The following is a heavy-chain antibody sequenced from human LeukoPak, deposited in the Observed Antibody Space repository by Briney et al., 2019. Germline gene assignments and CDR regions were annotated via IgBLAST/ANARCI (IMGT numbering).Heavy chain of an antibody. V-gene: IGHV3-33*01. CDR1: GFTFSSYG. D-gene: IGHD3-3*01. CDR3: ARNFIWYFDY. CDR2: IYYDGSQT. Sequence: PGRSLRLSCAASGFTFSSYGMHWVRQAPGKGLEWVALIYYDGSQTHYSDSVKGRFTISRDNSKNTVDLQMNSLRVEDTAVYYCARNFIWYFDYWGRGSPVTVSS. J-gene: IGHJ2*01.